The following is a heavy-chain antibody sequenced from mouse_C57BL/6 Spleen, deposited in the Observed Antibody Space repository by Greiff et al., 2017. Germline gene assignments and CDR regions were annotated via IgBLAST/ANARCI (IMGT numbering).Heavy chain of an antibody. J-gene: IGHJ2*01. V-gene: IGHV1-54*01. Sequence: QVQLKESGAELVRPGTSVKVSCKASGYAFTNYLIEWVKQRPGQGLEWIGVINPGSGGTNYNEKFKGKATLTADKSSSTAYMQLSSLTSEDSAVYFCARWGSGNFDYWGQGTTRTVSS. CDR2: INPGSGGT. CDR1: GYAFTNYL. D-gene: IGHD3-1*01. CDR3: ARWGSGNFDY.